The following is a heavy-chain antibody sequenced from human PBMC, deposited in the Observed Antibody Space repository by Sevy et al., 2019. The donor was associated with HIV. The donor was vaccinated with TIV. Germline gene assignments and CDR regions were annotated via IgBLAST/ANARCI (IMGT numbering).Heavy chain of an antibody. CDR3: VKGLGMVQGALLSDDV. V-gene: IGHV3-30*02. J-gene: IGHJ3*01. CDR2: IRYDGSTN. CDR1: GFTFSRYG. Sequence: GGSLRLSCAASGFTFSRYGMHWVRQAPGKGLEWVAFIRYDGSTNYYAESVKGRFIIFRDSSKDTLYLQMNSLRGDDTSLYYCVKGLGMVQGALLSDDVWGQGTMVTVSS. D-gene: IGHD3-10*01.